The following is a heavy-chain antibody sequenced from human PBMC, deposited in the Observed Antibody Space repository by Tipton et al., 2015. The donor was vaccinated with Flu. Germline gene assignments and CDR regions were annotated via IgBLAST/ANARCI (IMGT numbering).Heavy chain of an antibody. Sequence: TLSLTCTVSGGSISSYYWSWIRQPPGKGLEWIGYNYYSGSTNYNPSLKSRVTISVDTSKNQFSLKLNSVTAADTAVYYRASATAVTTSGMDVWGQGTTVTVSS. CDR2: NYYSGST. J-gene: IGHJ6*02. CDR3: ASATAVTTSGMDV. CDR1: GGSISSYY. V-gene: IGHV4-59*01. D-gene: IGHD4-11*01.